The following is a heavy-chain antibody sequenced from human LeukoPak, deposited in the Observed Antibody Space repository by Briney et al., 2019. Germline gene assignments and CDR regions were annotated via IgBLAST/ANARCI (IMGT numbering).Heavy chain of an antibody. D-gene: IGHD3-22*01. J-gene: IGHJ4*02. CDR1: GYTFTSYD. CDR3: AREVDYYDTSDYFPLGY. V-gene: IGHV1-2*02. Sequence: ASVKVSCKASGYTFTSYDINWVRQATGQGLEWMGWINPNNGGTNYAQKFQGRVTMTRDTSISTAYMELSRLRSDDTAVYYCAREVDYYDTSDYFPLGYWGQGTLVTVSS. CDR2: INPNNGGT.